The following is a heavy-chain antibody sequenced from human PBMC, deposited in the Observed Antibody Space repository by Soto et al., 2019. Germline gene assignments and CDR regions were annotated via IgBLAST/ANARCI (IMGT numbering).Heavy chain of an antibody. CDR2: IYYSGRT. CDR1: GGSISSGGYC. Sequence: QVQLQESGPGLVEPSQTLSLTCTVSGGSISSGGYCWSWIRQHPGKGLEWIGYIYYSGRTYYNRSLQSRVTISVDTSKNQFSLKLSSVTAADTAVYYCARDYGGYSGYDFVSYFDYWGQGTLVTVSS. V-gene: IGHV4-31*03. J-gene: IGHJ4*02. D-gene: IGHD5-12*01. CDR3: ARDYGGYSGYDFVSYFDY.